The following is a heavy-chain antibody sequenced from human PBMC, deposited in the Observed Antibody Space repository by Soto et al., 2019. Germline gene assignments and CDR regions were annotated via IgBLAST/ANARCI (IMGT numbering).Heavy chain of an antibody. CDR3: ATLTPRIVVTILPIPS. CDR1: GDSISSTHW. Sequence: QVQLRQSGPRLARPSGTMSLPCVVSGDSISSTHWCTWARQTPGPGLACIGEVYHTGSTKYNPSLKNRVTISLYKSNNQGSLNLTSLTAADTAVYYCATLTPRIVVTILPIPSWGQGTQVTVSS. D-gene: IGHD5-12*01. J-gene: IGHJ4*02. CDR2: VYHTGST. V-gene: IGHV4-4*02.